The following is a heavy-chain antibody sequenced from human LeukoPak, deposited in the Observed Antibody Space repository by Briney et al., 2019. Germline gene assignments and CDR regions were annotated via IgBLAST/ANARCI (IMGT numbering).Heavy chain of an antibody. D-gene: IGHD6-13*01. CDR2: ISGYNGNT. CDR3: AKVRVIAAAGPYYYYYMDV. V-gene: IGHV1-18*01. Sequence: ASVKVSCMASGYTFTSYGISWVRQAPGQGLEWMGWISGYNGNTNYAQKLQGRVTMTTDTSTSTAYMELSRLRSDDTAVYYCAKVRVIAAAGPYYYYYMDVWGKGTTVTVSS. CDR1: GYTFTSYG. J-gene: IGHJ6*03.